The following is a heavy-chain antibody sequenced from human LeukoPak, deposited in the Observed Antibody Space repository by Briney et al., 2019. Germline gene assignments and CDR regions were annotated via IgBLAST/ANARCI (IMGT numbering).Heavy chain of an antibody. CDR1: GGSFSGYY. Sequence: SETLSLTCAVYGGSFSGYYWSWIRQPPGKGLEWIGEINHSGSTNYNPSLKSRVTISVDTSKNQFSLKLSSVTAADTAVYYCARVRLFRALNWGPDAFDIWGQGTMVTVSS. V-gene: IGHV4-34*01. CDR3: ARVRLFRALNWGPDAFDI. CDR2: INHSGST. D-gene: IGHD7-27*01. J-gene: IGHJ3*02.